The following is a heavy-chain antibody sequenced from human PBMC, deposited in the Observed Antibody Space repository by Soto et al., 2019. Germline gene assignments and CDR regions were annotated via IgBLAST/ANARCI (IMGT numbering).Heavy chain of an antibody. Sequence: QVQLQESGPGLVKPSGTLSLTCAVSGGSISSSNLWSWVRQPPGKGLEWIGEIYQSGSTNYNQSLPSRVTISVDKSKHPFSLKLSSVTAADTAVYYCARSFLHYYGMDVWGQGTTVTVSS. CDR3: ARSFLHYYGMDV. CDR2: IYQSGST. V-gene: IGHV4-4*02. J-gene: IGHJ6*02. CDR1: GGSISSSNL.